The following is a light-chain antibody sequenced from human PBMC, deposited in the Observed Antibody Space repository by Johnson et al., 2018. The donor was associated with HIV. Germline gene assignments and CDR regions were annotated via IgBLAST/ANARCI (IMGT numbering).Light chain of an antibody. Sequence: QSVLTQPPSVSAAPGQKVTISCSGSSSDIGKNYVSWYKQLPGTAPKLLVYENNKRPSGIPDRFSGSKSGTSATLAITGLQTGDEADYYCGTWDCRGVVFGTGTKVTVL. J-gene: IGLJ1*01. CDR1: SSDIGKNY. CDR2: ENN. CDR3: GTWDCRGVV. V-gene: IGLV1-51*02.